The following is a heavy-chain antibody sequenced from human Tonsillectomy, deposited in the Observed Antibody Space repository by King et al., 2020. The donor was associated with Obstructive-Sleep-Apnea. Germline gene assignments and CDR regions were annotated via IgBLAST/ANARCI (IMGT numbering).Heavy chain of an antibody. CDR3: ARHHKQWLAGGDY. V-gene: IGHV5-51*01. D-gene: IGHD6-19*01. CDR2: IYPGDSDT. J-gene: IGHJ4*02. CDR1: GYNFASHW. Sequence: QLVQSGAEVKKPGESLNISCKGSGYNFASHWIAWVRQMPGKGLEWKGIIYPGDSDTKYSPSFQGRVTISADKSISTAYLQWSSLKASDTAMYYCARHHKQWLAGGDYWGQGTLLTVSS.